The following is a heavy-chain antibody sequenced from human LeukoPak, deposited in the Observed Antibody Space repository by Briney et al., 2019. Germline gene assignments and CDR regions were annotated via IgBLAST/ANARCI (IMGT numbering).Heavy chain of an antibody. J-gene: IGHJ4*02. V-gene: IGHV6-1*01. CDR2: TYYRSKWYN. D-gene: IGHD4-17*01. CDR1: GDSVSSNSAA. CDR3: ARDYGDWFYFDY. Sequence: SQTLSLTCAISGDSVSSNSAAWNWIRQSPSRGLEWLGRTYYRSKWYNDYAVSVKSRMTTNPDTSKNQFSLQVKSVTPEDTAVYYCARDYGDWFYFDYWGQGTLVTVSS.